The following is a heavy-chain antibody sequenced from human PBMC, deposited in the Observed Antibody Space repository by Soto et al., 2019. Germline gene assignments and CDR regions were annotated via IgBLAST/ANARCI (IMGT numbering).Heavy chain of an antibody. CDR3: AKGTDFEEWTTGGYYYYYMDV. CDR2: ISGSGGRA. J-gene: IGHJ6*03. D-gene: IGHD3-3*01. V-gene: IGHV3-23*01. CDR1: GFTFSSYA. Sequence: GGSLRLSCAASGFTFSSYAMSWVRQAPGKGLEWVSAISGSGGRAYYADSVKGRITISRDNSKNTLHLQMNSLRAEDTAVYYCAKGTDFEEWTTGGYYYYYMDVWGKGTTVTVS.